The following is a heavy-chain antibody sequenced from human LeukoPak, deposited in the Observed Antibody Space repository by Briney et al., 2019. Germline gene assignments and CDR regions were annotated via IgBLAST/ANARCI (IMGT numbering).Heavy chain of an antibody. CDR1: GFTVSSNY. CDR3: ASGKETSTAQGY. D-gene: IGHD4-17*01. Sequence: GGSLRLSCAVSGFTVSSNYMTWVRQAPGKGLEWVSVIYSGGSIYYADSVKGRFTISRDISKNTVDLQLNSLRAEDTAVYYCASGKETSTAQGYWGQGTLVTVSS. CDR2: IYSGGSI. J-gene: IGHJ4*02. V-gene: IGHV3-53*01.